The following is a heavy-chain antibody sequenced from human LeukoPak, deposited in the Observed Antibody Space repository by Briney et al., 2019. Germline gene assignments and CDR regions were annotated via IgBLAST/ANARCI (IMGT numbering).Heavy chain of an antibody. V-gene: IGHV3-21*04. CDR3: ARVMTTSLRSFDY. CDR1: GFTLSSYS. D-gene: IGHD4-11*01. CDR2: ISRSSAYI. Sequence: GGSLRLSCAASGFTLSSYSMNWVRQAPGKGLEWVSSISRSSAYIYYADSVKGRFTISRDNAKNSLYLQMNSLRAEDTALYYCARVMTTSLRSFDYWGQGTLVTVSS. J-gene: IGHJ4*02.